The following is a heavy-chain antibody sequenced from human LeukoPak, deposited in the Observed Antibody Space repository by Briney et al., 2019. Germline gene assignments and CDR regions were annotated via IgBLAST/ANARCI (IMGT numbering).Heavy chain of an antibody. CDR2: VYYSGST. V-gene: IGHV4-39*01. CDR1: GGSLSSTSYY. CDR3: ARQQDYFDY. J-gene: IGHJ4*02. Sequence: SETLSLICSVSGGSLSSTSYYWGWIRQPPGKGLEWIGSVYYSGSTYCNPSLKSRVTISVDTSKNQFSLKLSSVTAADTAVYYCARQQDYFDYWGQGALVAVSS.